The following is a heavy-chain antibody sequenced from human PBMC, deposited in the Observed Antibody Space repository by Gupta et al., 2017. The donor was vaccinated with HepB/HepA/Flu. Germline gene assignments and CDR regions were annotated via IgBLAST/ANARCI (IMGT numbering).Heavy chain of an antibody. CDR3: ARGGGRRSTFGGVIANQYYFDY. V-gene: IGHV4-34*01. CDR2: INHSGRT. J-gene: IGHJ4*02. Sequence: QVQLQQWGAGLLKPSETLSLTCAVYGGSFSGYYWSWIRQPPGKGLEWIGEINHSGRTNYNPSLKSRVTISVDTSKNQFSLQLSSVTAADTAVYYCARGGGRRSTFGGVIANQYYFDYWGQGTLVTVSS. CDR1: GGSFSGYY. D-gene: IGHD3-16*02.